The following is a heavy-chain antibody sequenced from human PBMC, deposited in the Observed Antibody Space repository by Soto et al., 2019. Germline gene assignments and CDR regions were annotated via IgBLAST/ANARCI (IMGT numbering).Heavy chain of an antibody. CDR3: ARGRGGVQH. V-gene: IGHV4-34*01. D-gene: IGHD3-10*01. J-gene: IGHJ1*01. Sequence: PSETLSLTCAVHGGSFSGYYWSWIRQPPGKGLEWIGGLNDSGGTNYNASLKSRVSISGDTSKNQFSLKLSFVTAADTAVYYCARGRGGVQHWGQGTLVTVSS. CDR2: LNDSGGT. CDR1: GGSFSGYY.